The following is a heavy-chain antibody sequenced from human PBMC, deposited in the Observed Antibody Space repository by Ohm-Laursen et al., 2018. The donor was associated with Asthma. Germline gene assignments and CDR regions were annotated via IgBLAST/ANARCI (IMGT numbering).Heavy chain of an antibody. J-gene: IGHJ5*02. CDR3: AREGCRSSSCESRHNWYDP. Sequence: SDTLSLTCTVSGGSISSYYWSWFRQPPGKGLEWIGYIYYTGSTTYNPSLKSRVAMAVDTTKNEISLKLSSVTAADTAVYYCAREGCRSSSCESRHNWYDPWGQGTLVTVPS. CDR2: IYYTGST. CDR1: GGSISSYY. V-gene: IGHV4-59*01. D-gene: IGHD2-2*01.